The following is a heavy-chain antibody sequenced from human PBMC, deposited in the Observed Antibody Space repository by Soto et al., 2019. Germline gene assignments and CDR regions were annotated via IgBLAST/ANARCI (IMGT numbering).Heavy chain of an antibody. Sequence: SETLSLTCTVSGGSITSSKHYWGWIRQPPGKGLEWIGTISYSGSTYYNPSLNGRVIISADTSKNQFSLKLSSLTAADTAVYYCSRRYSFGAGKYGVDVWGQGTMVTVSS. V-gene: IGHV4-39*01. J-gene: IGHJ6*02. D-gene: IGHD3-10*01. CDR3: SRRYSFGAGKYGVDV. CDR1: GGSITSSKHY. CDR2: ISYSGST.